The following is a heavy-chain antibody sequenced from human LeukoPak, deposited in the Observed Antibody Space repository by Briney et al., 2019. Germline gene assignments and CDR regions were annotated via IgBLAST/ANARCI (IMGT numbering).Heavy chain of an antibody. V-gene: IGHV1-3*01. CDR1: GYTFTSYA. Sequence: ASVKVSCKASGYTFTSYAMHWVRQAPGQRLEWMGWINAGNGNTKYSQEFQGRVTITRDMSTSTVYMELSSLRSEDTAVYYCARGGSRSPRDAFDIWGQGTMVTVSS. D-gene: IGHD6-13*01. CDR2: INAGNGNT. J-gene: IGHJ3*02. CDR3: ARGGSRSPRDAFDI.